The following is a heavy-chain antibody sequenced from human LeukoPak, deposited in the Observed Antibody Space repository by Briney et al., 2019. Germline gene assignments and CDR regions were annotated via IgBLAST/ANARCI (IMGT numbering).Heavy chain of an antibody. V-gene: IGHV3-48*03. CDR2: ISSSSSTI. D-gene: IGHD3-22*01. CDR1: GVTFRSYE. J-gene: IGHJ4*02. CDR3: AKTPYLYDSSGYYTSDY. Sequence: PGGSLRLSCAASGVTFRSYEMNWVRQAPGKGLEWVSYISSSSSTIYYSDSLKGRFTISRDNAKNSLYLQMNSLRAEDTAVYYCAKTPYLYDSSGYYTSDYWGQGTLVTVSS.